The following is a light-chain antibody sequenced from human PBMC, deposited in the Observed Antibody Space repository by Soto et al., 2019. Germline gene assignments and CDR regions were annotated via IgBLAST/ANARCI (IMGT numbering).Light chain of an antibody. CDR1: TSNIGSNP. V-gene: IGLV1-44*01. CDR2: SNN. J-gene: IGLJ2*01. Sequence: QSVLTQPPSASGTPGQSVTISCSGSTSNIGSNPVNWYQYLPGAAPKLLIHSNNQRPSGVPDRISGSKSGTSASLAISGLQSDDETDYYCSAWDDSLSAVLFGGGIKVTVL. CDR3: SAWDDSLSAVL.